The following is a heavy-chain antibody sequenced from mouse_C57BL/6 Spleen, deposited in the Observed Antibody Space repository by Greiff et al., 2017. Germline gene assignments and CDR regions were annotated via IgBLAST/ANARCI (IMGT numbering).Heavy chain of an antibody. CDR2: IHPTSGST. CDR3: AIYYNGSSSYAMDY. J-gene: IGHJ4*01. D-gene: IGHD1-1*01. V-gene: IGHV1-64*01. CDR1: GYTFTSYW. Sequence: VQLQQSGAELVKPGASVKLSCKASGYTFTSYWMHWVKQRPGQGLEWIGMIHPTSGSTNYNEKFKSKATLTVDKSSSTAYMQLSSLTSEDSAVYYCAIYYNGSSSYAMDYWGQGTSVTVSS.